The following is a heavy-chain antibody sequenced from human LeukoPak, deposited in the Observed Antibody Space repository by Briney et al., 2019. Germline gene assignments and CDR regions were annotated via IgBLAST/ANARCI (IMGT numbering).Heavy chain of an antibody. J-gene: IGHJ4*02. CDR3: ARVIPSGYSYAFDY. V-gene: IGHV3-21*01. D-gene: IGHD5-18*01. CDR2: ISSSSSYI. CDR1: GFTFSSYS. Sequence: GGSLRLSCAASGFTFSSYSMNWVRQAPGKGLEWVSSISSSSSYIYYADSVKGRFTISRDNAKNSLYLQMNSLRAVDTAVYYCARVIPSGYSYAFDYWGQGTLVTVSS.